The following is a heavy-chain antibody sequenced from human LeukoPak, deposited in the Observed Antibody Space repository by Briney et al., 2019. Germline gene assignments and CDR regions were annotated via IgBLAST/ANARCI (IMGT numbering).Heavy chain of an antibody. CDR1: GDSMSIGNYY. CDR2: IYPSGNT. V-gene: IGHV4-61*02. CDR3: ATDATYYSDPSAYKDAFDT. D-gene: IGHD3-16*01. Sequence: SETLSLTCVVSGDSMSIGNYYWSWIRQPAGKGLEWIGRIYPSGNTNYSPSLKSRATISVDMSKNQFSLKLSSVTAADTAVYYCATDATYYSDPSAYKDAFDTWGQGTVVTVSS. J-gene: IGHJ3*02.